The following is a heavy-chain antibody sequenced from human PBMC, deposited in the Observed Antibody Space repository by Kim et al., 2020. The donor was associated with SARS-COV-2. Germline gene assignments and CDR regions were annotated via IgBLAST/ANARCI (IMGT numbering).Heavy chain of an antibody. J-gene: IGHJ6*02. CDR2: INHSGST. Sequence: SETLSLTCAVYGGSFSGYYWSWIRQPPGKGLEWIGEINHSGSTNYNPSLKSRVTISVDTSKNQFSLKLSSVTAADTAVYYCARANGGGSGSYSGYGMDVWGQGTTVTVSS. V-gene: IGHV4-34*01. D-gene: IGHD3-10*01. CDR3: ARANGGGSGSYSGYGMDV. CDR1: GGSFSGYY.